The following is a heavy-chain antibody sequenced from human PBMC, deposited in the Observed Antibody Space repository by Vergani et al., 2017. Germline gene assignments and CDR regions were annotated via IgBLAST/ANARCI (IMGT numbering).Heavy chain of an antibody. CDR3: ARGELGYCTNGVCAFDY. CDR1: GYTFTSYG. D-gene: IGHD2-8*01. J-gene: IGHJ4*02. V-gene: IGHV1-18*01. CDR2: ISAYNGNT. Sequence: QVQLVQSGAEVKKPGASVKVSCKASGYTFTSYGISWVRQAPGQGLEWMGWISAYNGNTNYAQKLQGRVTMTTNTSTSTAYMELRSLRSDDTAVYYCARGELGYCTNGVCAFDYWGQGTLVTVSS.